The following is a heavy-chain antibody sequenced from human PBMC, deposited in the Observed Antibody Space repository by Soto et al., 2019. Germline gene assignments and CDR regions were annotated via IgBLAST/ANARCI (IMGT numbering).Heavy chain of an antibody. CDR1: GFTFNNFV. J-gene: IGHJ6*02. CDR2: IGGSDSTT. D-gene: IGHD2-2*02. V-gene: IGHV3-23*01. CDR3: GNTCPCMDV. Sequence: EVQLLESGGDLVQPGGSLTLSCAASGFTFNNFVMSWDRQAPGEGLEWVSGIGGSDSTTYYAESVKGRFTISRDNSKNTVYLQMNSLRVEDTAVDWTGNTCPCMDVWGPGTTVTVSS.